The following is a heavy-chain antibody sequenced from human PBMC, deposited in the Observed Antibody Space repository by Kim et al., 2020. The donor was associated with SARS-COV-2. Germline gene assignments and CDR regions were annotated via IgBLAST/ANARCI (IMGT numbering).Heavy chain of an antibody. Sequence: GGSLRLSCEASGFDFITYAMTWVRRAPGKGLEWVSAISARAETKYYADSVKGRFTISRDDSKNTVYLQMNSLRAEDTAVYYCAKDGKAIPIYWGQGAPVTVSS. V-gene: IGHV3-23*01. CDR3: AKDGKAIPIY. CDR1: GFDFITYA. CDR2: ISARAETK. J-gene: IGHJ4*02. D-gene: IGHD2-2*02.